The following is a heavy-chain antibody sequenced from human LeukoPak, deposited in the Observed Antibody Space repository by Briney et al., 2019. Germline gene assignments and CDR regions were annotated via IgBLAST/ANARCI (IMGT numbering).Heavy chain of an antibody. CDR2: IIPILGIA. V-gene: IGHV1-69*04. J-gene: IGHJ5*02. CDR1: GGTFSSYA. CDR3: ARDTTVTTGPRGFDP. Sequence: SVKVSCKASGGTFSSYAISWVRQAPGQRLEWMGRIIPILGIANNAQKFQGRVTITADKSTSTAYMELSSLRSQDTAVYYCARDTTVTTGPRGFDPWGQGTLVTVSS. D-gene: IGHD4-17*01.